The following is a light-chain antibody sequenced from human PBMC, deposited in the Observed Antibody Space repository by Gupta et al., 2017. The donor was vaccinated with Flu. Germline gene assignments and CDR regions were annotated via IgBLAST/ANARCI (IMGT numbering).Light chain of an antibody. CDR2: EGT. V-gene: IGLV2-23*03. Sequence: QSALTQPASVSGSPGQSITISCTGTTNIIGSYGVVSWYQHHPGEAPKLIIFEGTKRPSEISNRFSGSKSGNTASLTISGLQAEDEADYYCSSYAGLDAFVFGGGTKLTVL. CDR1: TNIIGSYGV. J-gene: IGLJ3*02. CDR3: SSYAGLDAFV.